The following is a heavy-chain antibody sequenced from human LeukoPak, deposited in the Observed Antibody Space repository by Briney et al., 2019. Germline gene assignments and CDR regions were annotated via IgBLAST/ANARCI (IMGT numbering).Heavy chain of an antibody. CDR3: AKDTLRYTYGYALDY. J-gene: IGHJ4*02. CDR1: GFTFGSYG. CDR2: ISYDGSNK. D-gene: IGHD5-18*01. Sequence: PGGSLRLSCPASGFTFGSYGRHWVRQAPAKGLEGVAVISYDGSNKYYTDSVKGRFTISRDNSKNTLYLQMNSLRAEDTAVYYCAKDTLRYTYGYALDYWGQGTLVTVSS. V-gene: IGHV3-30*18.